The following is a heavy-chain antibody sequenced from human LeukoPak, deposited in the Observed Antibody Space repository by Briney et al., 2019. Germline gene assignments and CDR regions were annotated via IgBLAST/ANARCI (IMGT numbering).Heavy chain of an antibody. V-gene: IGHV3-23*01. CDR1: GFTFSSYA. CDR3: AKSPYCSGGSCYYRNWFDP. D-gene: IGHD2-15*01. Sequence: HTGGSLRLSSAASGFTFSSYAMSWVRQAPGKGLEWVSAISGSGGSTYYADSVKGRFTISRDNSKNTLYLQMNSLRAEDTAVYYCAKSPYCSGGSCYYRNWFDPWGQGTLVTVSS. J-gene: IGHJ5*02. CDR2: ISGSGGST.